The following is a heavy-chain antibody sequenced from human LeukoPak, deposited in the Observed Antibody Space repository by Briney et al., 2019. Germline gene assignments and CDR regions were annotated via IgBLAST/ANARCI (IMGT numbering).Heavy chain of an antibody. Sequence: SETLSLTCAVSGYSISSGYYWGWIRQPPGKGLEWIGSIYHSGSTYYNPSLKSRVTISVDTSKSQFSLKLSSVTAADTAVYYCARHLSSVRGVPEYYFDYWGQGTLVTVSS. CDR3: ARHLSSVRGVPEYYFDY. D-gene: IGHD3-10*01. J-gene: IGHJ4*02. CDR2: IYHSGST. V-gene: IGHV4-38-2*01. CDR1: GYSISSGYY.